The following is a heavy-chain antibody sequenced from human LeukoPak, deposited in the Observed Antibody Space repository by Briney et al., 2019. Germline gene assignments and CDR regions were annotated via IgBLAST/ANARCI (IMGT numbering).Heavy chain of an antibody. CDR3: ARQGSGNYLSPVNY. D-gene: IGHD1-26*01. CDR2: INHSGST. V-gene: IGHV4-34*01. CDR1: GGSFSGYY. J-gene: IGHJ4*02. Sequence: PSETLSLTCAVYGGSFSGYYWSWIRQPPGKGLEWIGEINHSGSTNYNPSLKSRVTISVDTSKNHFSLKLSSVTAADTAVYYCARQGSGNYLSPVNYWGQGTLVTVSS.